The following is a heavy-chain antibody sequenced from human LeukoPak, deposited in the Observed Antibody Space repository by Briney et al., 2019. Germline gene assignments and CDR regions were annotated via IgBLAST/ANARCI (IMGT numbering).Heavy chain of an antibody. V-gene: IGHV3-23*01. J-gene: IGHJ4*02. CDR3: ARDLRIVSGSYLDY. CDR2: VSGSGDST. D-gene: IGHD1-26*01. CDR1: GFTFSTNA. Sequence: GGSLRLSCAASGFTFSTNAMSWVRRAPGKGLEWVSAVSGSGDSTYYADSVKGRFTISRANSKNTLYLQMNSLRAEDTAIYYCARDLRIVSGSYLDYWGQGTLVTVSS.